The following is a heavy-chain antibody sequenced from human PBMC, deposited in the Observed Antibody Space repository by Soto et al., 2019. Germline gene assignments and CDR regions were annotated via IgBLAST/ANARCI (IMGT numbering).Heavy chain of an antibody. Sequence: SETLSLTCAVYGGSFSGYYWSWIRQPPGKGLEWIGEINHSGSTNYNPSLKSRVTISVDTSKNQFSLKLSSVTAADTAVYYCARGPDSSWYYYNRETIFDYWGQGTLVTVSS. CDR3: ARGPDSSWYYYNRETIFDY. D-gene: IGHD6-13*01. CDR1: GGSFSGYY. V-gene: IGHV4-34*01. J-gene: IGHJ4*02. CDR2: INHSGST.